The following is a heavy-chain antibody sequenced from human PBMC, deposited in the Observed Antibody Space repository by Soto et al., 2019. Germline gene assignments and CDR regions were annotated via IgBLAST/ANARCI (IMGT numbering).Heavy chain of an antibody. J-gene: IGHJ6*02. CDR3: AKESVEATYSFYGLDV. CDR1: GFTFASYG. D-gene: IGHD4-4*01. V-gene: IGHV3-30*18. Sequence: PGGSLRLSCAASGFTFASYGMHWVRQAPGKGLEWVATVSFDSKNKYYIDSVEGRFTISRDNSENTLSLQMNSLRHEDTAVYYCAKESVEATYSFYGLDVWGPGNTVTVSS. CDR2: VSFDSKNK.